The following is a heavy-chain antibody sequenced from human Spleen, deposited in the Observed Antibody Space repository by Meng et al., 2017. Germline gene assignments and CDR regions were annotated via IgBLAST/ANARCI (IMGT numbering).Heavy chain of an antibody. J-gene: IGHJ4*02. CDR1: VFTFSSYA. V-gene: IGHV3-23*01. CDR3: ARDQNDSSGYVSYYFDY. D-gene: IGHD3-22*01. CDR2: ISGSGGST. Sequence: GESLKISCAASVFTFSSYAMSWVRQAPGKGLEWVSAISGSGGSTDYADSVKGRFTISRDNSKNTLYLQMNSLRAEDTAVYYCARDQNDSSGYVSYYFDYWGQGTLVTVSS.